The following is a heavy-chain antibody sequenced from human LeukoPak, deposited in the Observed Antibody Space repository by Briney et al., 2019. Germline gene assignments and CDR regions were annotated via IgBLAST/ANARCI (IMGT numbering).Heavy chain of an antibody. CDR3: ARDLIRGASRAFDI. V-gene: IGHV4-30-2*01. Sequence: SQTLSLTCAVSGGSISSGGYSWSWIRQPPGKGLEWIGYIYHSGSTYYNPSPKSRVTISVDRSKNQFSLKLSSVTAADTAVYYCARDLIRGASRAFDIWGQGTMVTVSS. CDR1: GGSISSGGYS. J-gene: IGHJ3*02. D-gene: IGHD3-16*01. CDR2: IYHSGST.